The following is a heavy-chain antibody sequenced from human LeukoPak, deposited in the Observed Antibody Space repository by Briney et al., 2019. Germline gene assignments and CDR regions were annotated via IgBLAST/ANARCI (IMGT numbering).Heavy chain of an antibody. D-gene: IGHD3-10*01. CDR2: IYYSGST. Sequence: PSETLSLTCTVSGGSISSGGYYWSWIRQHPGKGLEWIGYIYYSGSTYYNPSLKSRVTISVDTSKNQFSLKLSSVTAADTAVYYCARVSALWFGEKYYFDYWGQGTLVTVSS. CDR1: GGSISSGGYY. V-gene: IGHV4-31*03. CDR3: ARVSALWFGEKYYFDY. J-gene: IGHJ4*02.